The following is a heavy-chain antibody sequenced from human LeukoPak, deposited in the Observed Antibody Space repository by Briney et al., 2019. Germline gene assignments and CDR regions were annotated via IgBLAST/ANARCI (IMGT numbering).Heavy chain of an antibody. CDR2: ISAYNGNT. J-gene: IGHJ5*02. V-gene: IGHV1-18*01. CDR3: ARDRTYDILTGYQNWFDP. Sequence: ASVKVSCKASGYTFTSYGISWVRQAPGQGLEWMGWISAYNGNTNYAQKLQGRVTMTTDTPTSTAYMELRSLRSDDTAVYYCARDRTYDILTGYQNWFDPWGQGTLVTVSS. CDR1: GYTFTSYG. D-gene: IGHD3-9*01.